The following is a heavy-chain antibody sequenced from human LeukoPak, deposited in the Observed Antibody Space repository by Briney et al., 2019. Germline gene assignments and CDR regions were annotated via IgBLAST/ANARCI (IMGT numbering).Heavy chain of an antibody. CDR2: INANSGDT. V-gene: IGHV1-2*02. CDR3: ARDTGFPFFDF. Sequence: AASVTVSCKASGHTFTGYYMHWVRQAPGQGLEWMGWINANSGDTNYAQTFQGRVTMTRDTSISTAYMEVNRVRSDDTAVYYCARDTGFPFFDFWGQGTLVTVSS. CDR1: GHTFTGYY. J-gene: IGHJ4*02.